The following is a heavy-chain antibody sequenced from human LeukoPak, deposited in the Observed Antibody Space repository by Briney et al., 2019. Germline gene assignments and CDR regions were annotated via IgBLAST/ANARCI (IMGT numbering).Heavy chain of an antibody. Sequence: GGSLRLSCAASGFTFSSYGMSWVRQAPGKGLEWVSAISGSGGSTYYADSVKDRFTISRDNSKNTLFLQMYSLRAEDTATYYCAKISGYYPSDYWGQGTLVTVSS. CDR2: ISGSGGST. J-gene: IGHJ4*02. D-gene: IGHD3-22*01. CDR3: AKISGYYPSDY. V-gene: IGHV3-23*01. CDR1: GFTFSSYG.